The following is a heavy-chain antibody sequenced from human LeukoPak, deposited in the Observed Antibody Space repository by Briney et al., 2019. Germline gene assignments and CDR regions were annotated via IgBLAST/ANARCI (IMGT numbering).Heavy chain of an antibody. CDR2: IIPIFGTA. D-gene: IGHD2-2*01. Sequence: SVKVSCKASGGTFSSYAISWVRQAPGQGLEWMGGIIPIFGTANYAQKFQGRVTITADESTSTAYMELSSLRSEDTAVYYCARDKDIVVVPAATSRFKVPKGGYYYYMDVWGKGTTVTVSS. CDR3: ARDKDIVVVPAATSRFKVPKGGYYYYMDV. J-gene: IGHJ6*03. V-gene: IGHV1-69*13. CDR1: GGTFSSYA.